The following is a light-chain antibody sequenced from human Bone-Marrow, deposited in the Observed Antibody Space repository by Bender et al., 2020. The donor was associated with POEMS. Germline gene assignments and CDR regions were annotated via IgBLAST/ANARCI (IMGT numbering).Light chain of an antibody. Sequence: QSALTQPASVSGSPGQSITISCTGGISDIGAFNYVSWYQHQPGQAPKLLISEVSNRPSGVSSRFSASKSGNTASLTISGLQPEDEGTYYCSSFTGSSAWVFGRGTSLTVL. CDR3: SSFTGSSAWV. CDR1: ISDIGAFNY. CDR2: EVS. V-gene: IGLV2-14*01. J-gene: IGLJ3*02.